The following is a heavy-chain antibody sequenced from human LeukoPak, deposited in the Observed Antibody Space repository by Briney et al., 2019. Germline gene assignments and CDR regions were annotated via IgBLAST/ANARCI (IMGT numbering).Heavy chain of an antibody. J-gene: IGHJ4*02. V-gene: IGHV3-21*01. CDR2: ISSSSSYI. CDR3: AREGSWVFDY. CDR1: GFTFSSYS. Sequence: PGGSLRLSCAASGFTFSSYSMNWVRQAPGKGLEWFSSISSSSSYIYYADSVKGRFTISRDNAKNSVNLQMNSLRAEDTAVYYCAREGSWVFDYWGQGTLVTVSS. D-gene: IGHD6-13*01.